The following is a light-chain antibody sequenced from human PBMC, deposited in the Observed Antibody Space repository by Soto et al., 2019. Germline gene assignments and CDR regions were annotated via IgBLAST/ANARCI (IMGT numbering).Light chain of an antibody. CDR1: RTINKY. Sequence: DIQMTQSPSSLSASIGDRVTITCRASRTINKYLNWYQHKPGKAPELLIYAASSLQSGVPSRFSGSGSGTDFTLTISSLHPDDFATYYCQQSYTAPYSFGQGTKLEIK. V-gene: IGKV1-39*01. CDR3: QQSYTAPYS. CDR2: AAS. J-gene: IGKJ2*01.